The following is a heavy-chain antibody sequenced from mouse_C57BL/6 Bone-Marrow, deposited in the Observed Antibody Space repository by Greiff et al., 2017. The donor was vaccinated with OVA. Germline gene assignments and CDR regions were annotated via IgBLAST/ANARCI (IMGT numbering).Heavy chain of an antibody. V-gene: IGHV5-4*01. Sequence: EVQGVESGGGLVKPGGSLKLSCAASGFTFSSYAMSWVRQTPEKRLEWVATISDGGSYTYYPDNVKGRFTISRDNAKNNLYLQMSHLKSEDTAMYYCARSSTGTRAWFAYWGQGTLVTVSA. CDR1: GFTFSSYA. J-gene: IGHJ3*01. D-gene: IGHD4-1*02. CDR3: ARSSTGTRAWFAY. CDR2: ISDGGSYT.